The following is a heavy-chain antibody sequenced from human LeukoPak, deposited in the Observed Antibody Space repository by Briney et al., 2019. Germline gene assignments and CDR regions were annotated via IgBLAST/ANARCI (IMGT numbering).Heavy chain of an antibody. J-gene: IGHJ4*02. Sequence: GSLRLSCAASGFTFSDYYMSWIRQAPGKGLEWIGEINHSGSTNYNPSLKSRVTISVDTSKNQFSLKLSSVTAADTAVYYCARSYPLHGTDYWGQGTLVTVSS. CDR3: ARSYPLHGTDY. CDR1: GFTFSDYY. D-gene: IGHD1-14*01. CDR2: INHSGST. V-gene: IGHV4-34*08.